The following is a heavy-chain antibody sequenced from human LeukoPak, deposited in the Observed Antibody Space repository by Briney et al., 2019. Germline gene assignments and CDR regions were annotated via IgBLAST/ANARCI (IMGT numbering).Heavy chain of an antibody. V-gene: IGHV1-46*01. CDR1: GYTFTSYY. CDR2: INPSGGST. D-gene: IGHD6-13*01. Sequence: VASVTVSCKASGYTFTSYYMHWVRQAPGQGLEWMGIINPSGGSTSYAQKFQGRVTMTRDTSTSTVYMELSSLRSEDTAVYYCARVEAAAALVYYGMDVWGQGTTVTVSS. J-gene: IGHJ6*02. CDR3: ARVEAAAALVYYGMDV.